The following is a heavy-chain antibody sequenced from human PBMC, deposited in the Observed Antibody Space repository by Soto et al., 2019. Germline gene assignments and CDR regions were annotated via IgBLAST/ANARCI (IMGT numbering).Heavy chain of an antibody. J-gene: IGHJ4*02. CDR3: AIAIGWFGELLGGYYFDY. D-gene: IGHD3-10*01. V-gene: IGHV4-4*02. CDR2: VYHNGNT. CDR1: DGSINNGDW. Sequence: SETLSLTCNVYDGSINNGDWCSWVRQPPGKGLEWIGEVYHNGNTNYNAYLKSRVTISVGRSKNQFSLKLSSVTAADTAVYYFAIAIGWFGELLGGYYFDYWGQGTLVTVSS.